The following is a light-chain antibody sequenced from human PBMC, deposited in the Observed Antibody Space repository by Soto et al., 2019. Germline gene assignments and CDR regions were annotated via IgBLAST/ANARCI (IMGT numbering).Light chain of an antibody. J-gene: IGKJ4*01. V-gene: IGKV1-17*01. CDR2: VAS. CDR3: LEQNSYPLT. CDR1: QGIRND. Sequence: DIQMTQSPSSLSASVGDRVTITCRASQGIRNDLAWYQEKPGKAPKRLIYVASRLQSGVPSRFSGSVSWTEFTLTISGLQPEDSATYYCLEQNSYPLTFGGGTKVEIK.